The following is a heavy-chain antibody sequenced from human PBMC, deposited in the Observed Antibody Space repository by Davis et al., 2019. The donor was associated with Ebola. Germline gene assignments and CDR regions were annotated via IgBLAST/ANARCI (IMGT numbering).Heavy chain of an antibody. V-gene: IGHV3-7*01. Sequence: ESLKISCAASGFAFSNYWMSWVRQAPGKGLEWVANIKQDGSEKYYVDSVRGRFTISRDNAKNSLFLQVNSLRAEDTALYYCARAGNYASPHHFDYWDQGSLVTVSS. CDR3: ARAGNYASPHHFDY. CDR1: GFAFSNYW. D-gene: IGHD1-7*01. CDR2: IKQDGSEK. J-gene: IGHJ4*02.